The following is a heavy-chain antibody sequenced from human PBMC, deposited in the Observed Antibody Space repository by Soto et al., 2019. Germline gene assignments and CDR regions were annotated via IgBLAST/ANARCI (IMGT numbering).Heavy chain of an antibody. J-gene: IGHJ6*02. CDR3: ARGVRSGTRNYYYYGMDV. D-gene: IGHD3-10*01. V-gene: IGHV1-69*01. Sequence: QVQLVQSGAEVQKPGSSVMVSCEASGGTFSSYAISWVRQAPGQGLEWMGGIIPIFGTTNYARTFEGRVTITADESTSTAYLEVNRLRSEDTAVYHCARGVRSGTRNYYYYGMDVWGQGTTVTVSS. CDR1: GGTFSSYA. CDR2: IIPIFGTT.